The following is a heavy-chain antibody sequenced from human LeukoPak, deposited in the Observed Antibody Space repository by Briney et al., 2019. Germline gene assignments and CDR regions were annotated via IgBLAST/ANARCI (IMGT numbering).Heavy chain of an antibody. CDR1: GIIFNNVW. CDR2: IKSESDGGTT. D-gene: IGHD2-21*02. Sequence: GGSLRLSCAASGIIFNNVWMNWVRQAPGKGLEWVARIKSESDGGTTDYAAPVKGRFTISRDDSKNTLYLQMNSLKTDGTALYYCTTRRVDTGVVTGDFWGQGTLVTVSS. V-gene: IGHV3-15*07. CDR3: TTRRVDTGVVTGDF. J-gene: IGHJ4*02.